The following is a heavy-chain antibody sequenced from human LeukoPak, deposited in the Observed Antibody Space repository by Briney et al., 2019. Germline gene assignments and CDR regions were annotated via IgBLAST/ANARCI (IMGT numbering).Heavy chain of an antibody. J-gene: IGHJ3*02. CDR2: IYYSGST. V-gene: IGHV4-59*12. CDR1: DGSISSYY. CDR3: ARAEDEFDI. D-gene: IGHD5-24*01. Sequence: PSETLSLTCTVSDGSISSYYWSWIRQPPGKGLEWIGYIYYSGSTNYNPSLKSRVTISVDTSKNQFSLKLSSVTAADTAVYYCARAEDEFDIWGQGTMVTVSS.